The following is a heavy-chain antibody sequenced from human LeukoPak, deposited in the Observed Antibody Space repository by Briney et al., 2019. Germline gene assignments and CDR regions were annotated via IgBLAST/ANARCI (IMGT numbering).Heavy chain of an antibody. CDR1: GYTFTGYY. D-gene: IGHD6-6*01. CDR2: INPNSGGT. J-gene: IGHJ4*02. CDR3: ATRDPYSSSQFDY. V-gene: IGHV1-2*06. Sequence: ASVKVSCKASGYTFTGYYMHWVRQAPGQGLEWMGRINPNSGGTNYAQKFQGRVTVTRDTSISTAYMELSRLRSDDTAVYYCATRDPYSSSQFDYWGQGTLVTVSS.